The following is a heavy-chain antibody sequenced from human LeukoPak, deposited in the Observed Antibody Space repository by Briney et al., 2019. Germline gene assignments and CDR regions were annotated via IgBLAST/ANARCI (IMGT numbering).Heavy chain of an antibody. CDR1: GFTFSNYA. CDR2: ISFDGSNK. Sequence: GGSLRLSCAASGFTFSNYAMHWVRQAPGKGLEWVAVISFDGSNKDYADSVKGRFTISRDNSKNTLYLQMNRLRAEDTAVYYCVRGGCSTSSCYIYFQHWGQGTLVTVSS. D-gene: IGHD2-2*02. V-gene: IGHV3-30-3*01. CDR3: VRGGCSTSSCYIYFQH. J-gene: IGHJ1*01.